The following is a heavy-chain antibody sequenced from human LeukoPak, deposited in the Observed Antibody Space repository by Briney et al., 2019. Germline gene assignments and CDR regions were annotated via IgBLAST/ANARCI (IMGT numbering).Heavy chain of an antibody. D-gene: IGHD3-16*01. CDR3: ARSFDNYYYYHMDV. V-gene: IGHV3-21*01. CDR1: GFTFSSYS. J-gene: IGHJ6*04. CDR2: ISSSSSYI. Sequence: PGGSLRLSCVASGFTFSSYSMNWVRQAPGKGLEWVSSISSSSSYIYYADSVKGRFTSSRDNAKNSLYLQMNSLRAEDAAVYYCARSFDNYYYYHMDVWGKGTTVTVSS.